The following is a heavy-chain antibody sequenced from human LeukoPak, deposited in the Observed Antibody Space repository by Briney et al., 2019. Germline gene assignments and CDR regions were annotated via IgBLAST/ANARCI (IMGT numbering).Heavy chain of an antibody. J-gene: IGHJ4*02. D-gene: IGHD6-19*01. V-gene: IGHV3-30*03. CDR2: ISYDGSNK. Sequence: GGSLRLSCAASGFTFSSYGMHWVRQAPGKGLEWVAVISYDGSNKYYADSVKGRFTISRDNSKNTLYLQMNSLRAEDTAVYYCAREGIAVAGTEGGFDYWGQGTLVTVSS. CDR3: AREGIAVAGTEGGFDY. CDR1: GFTFSSYG.